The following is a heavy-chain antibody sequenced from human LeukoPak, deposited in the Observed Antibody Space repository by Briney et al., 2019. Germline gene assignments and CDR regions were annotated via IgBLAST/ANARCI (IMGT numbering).Heavy chain of an antibody. J-gene: IGHJ4*02. CDR2: LSGDGSST. CDR3: ARSSTTVPNLLDN. D-gene: IGHD4-17*01. CDR1: GFTLSSYW. V-gene: IGHV3-74*03. Sequence: GGSLRLSCAASGFTLSSYWMHWVRQPPGKGLLWASRLSGDGSSTKYADSLKGRFTISRDNAKNTLYLQMNSLRAEDTAVYFCARSSTTVPNLLDNWGQGTLVTVSS.